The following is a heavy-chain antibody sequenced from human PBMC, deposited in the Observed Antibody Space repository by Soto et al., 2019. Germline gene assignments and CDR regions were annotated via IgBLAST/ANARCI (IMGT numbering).Heavy chain of an antibody. Sequence: VPLVESGGGLVQPGGSLRLSCAVSGFTFSDYYMTWIRQAPGTGLQWVSYISGSTSHTNYADSVKGRFTISRDNAKNSLFLQMNSLRAEDTAVYYCARGRGAAADYFDFWGQGTLVTVSS. CDR3: ARGRGAAADYFDF. J-gene: IGHJ4*02. D-gene: IGHD6-13*01. V-gene: IGHV3-11*05. CDR1: GFTFSDYY. CDR2: ISGSTSHT.